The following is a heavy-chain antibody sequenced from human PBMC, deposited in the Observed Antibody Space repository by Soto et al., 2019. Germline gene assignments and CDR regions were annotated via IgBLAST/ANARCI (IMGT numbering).Heavy chain of an antibody. CDR2: TKRKTDGGTT. CDR3: TIDGIIMVPTSMPAPNPPHYSVMNV. D-gene: IGHD2-2*01. Sequence: EMQVVESGGGLVKPGGSLRLSCAASGFTFSHAWMSWVRQAPGKGLEWVGRTKRKTDGGTTDYAAPVKGRFTISRDDSKNTLYLQINSLKPKDTAVYYCTIDGIIMVPTSMPAPNPPHYSVMNVWGKGTTVTVSP. V-gene: IGHV3-15*01. J-gene: IGHJ6*04. CDR1: GFTFSHAW.